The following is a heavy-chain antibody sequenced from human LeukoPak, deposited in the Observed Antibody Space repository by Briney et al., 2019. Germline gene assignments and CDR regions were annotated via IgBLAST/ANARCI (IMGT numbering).Heavy chain of an antibody. J-gene: IGHJ5*02. CDR3: ARVGFEYGDNRWFDP. CDR2: INPNSGGT. V-gene: IGHV1-2*02. D-gene: IGHD4-17*01. CDR1: GYTFTGYY. Sequence: ASVKVSCKASGYTFTGYYMHWVRQAPGQGLEWMGWINPNSGGTNYAQKLQGRVTMTRDTSISTAYMELSRLRSDDTAVYYCARVGFEYGDNRWFDPWGQGTLVTVSS.